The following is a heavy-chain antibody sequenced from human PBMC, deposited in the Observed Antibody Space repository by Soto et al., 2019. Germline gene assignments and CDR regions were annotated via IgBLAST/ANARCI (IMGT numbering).Heavy chain of an antibody. Sequence: VQLLESGPGLVKPSGTLSLACAVSGDSISNTNWWTWVRQPPGRGLQWIGEIYRNGGTNYSPSLKSRVTISLDKSNNQFSLKVTSVSAADTAIYYCARAIAVSGHWYFDLWGRGTLVTVSS. V-gene: IGHV4-4*02. CDR2: IYRNGGT. J-gene: IGHJ2*01. CDR1: GDSISNTNW. D-gene: IGHD6-19*01. CDR3: ARAIAVSGHWYFDL.